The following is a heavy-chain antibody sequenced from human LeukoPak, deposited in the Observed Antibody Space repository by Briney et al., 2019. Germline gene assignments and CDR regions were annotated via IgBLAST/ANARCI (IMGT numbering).Heavy chain of an antibody. V-gene: IGHV1-24*01. CDR3: ATAPFLGYCTNGVCYGDY. Sequence: ASVKVSCKVSGYTLTELSMHWVRQAPGKGLEWMGGFDPEDGETIYAQKFQGRVTMTEDTSTDTAYMELSSLRSEDTAVYYCATAPFLGYCTNGVCYGDYWGQGTLVTVSS. CDR2: FDPEDGET. D-gene: IGHD2-8*01. J-gene: IGHJ4*02. CDR1: GYTLTELS.